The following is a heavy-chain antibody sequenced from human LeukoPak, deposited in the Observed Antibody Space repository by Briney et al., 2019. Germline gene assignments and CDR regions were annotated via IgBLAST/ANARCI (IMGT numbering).Heavy chain of an antibody. CDR1: GFTFSDYY. CDR3: AKCGIQLWLQDNWFDP. D-gene: IGHD5-18*01. J-gene: IGHJ5*02. Sequence: GGSLRLSCEASGFTFSDYYMSWIRQAPGRGLEWVSAISGSGGSTYYADSVKGRFTISRDNSKNTLYLQMNSLRAEDTAVYYCAKCGIQLWLQDNWFDPWGQGTLVTVSS. CDR2: ISGSGGST. V-gene: IGHV3-23*01.